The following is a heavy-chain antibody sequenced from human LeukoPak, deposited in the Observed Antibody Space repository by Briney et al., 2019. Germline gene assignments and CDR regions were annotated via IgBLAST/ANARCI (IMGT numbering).Heavy chain of an antibody. Sequence: PGGSLRLSCAASGFTFSSYAMSWVRQAPGKGLEWVSAISGSGGSTYYADSVKGRFTISRDSSKNTLYLQMNSLRAEDTAVYYCAKVWLRGIYSMVNYFDYWGQGTLVTVSS. V-gene: IGHV3-23*01. CDR1: GFTFSSYA. CDR2: ISGSGGST. D-gene: IGHD5-18*01. CDR3: AKVWLRGIYSMVNYFDY. J-gene: IGHJ4*02.